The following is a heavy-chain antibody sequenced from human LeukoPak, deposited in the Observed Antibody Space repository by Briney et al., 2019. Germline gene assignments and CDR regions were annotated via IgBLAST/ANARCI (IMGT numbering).Heavy chain of an antibody. CDR2: ISSSSGYI. D-gene: IGHD3-22*01. Sequence: PGGSLRLSCAASGFTFSSYSMNWVRQAPGKGLEWVSSISSSSGYIYYADSVKGRFTISRDNAKNSLYLQMNSLRAEDTAVYYCARDNSDYDSSFFDYWGQGALVTVSS. V-gene: IGHV3-21*01. J-gene: IGHJ4*02. CDR1: GFTFSSYS. CDR3: ARDNSDYDSSFFDY.